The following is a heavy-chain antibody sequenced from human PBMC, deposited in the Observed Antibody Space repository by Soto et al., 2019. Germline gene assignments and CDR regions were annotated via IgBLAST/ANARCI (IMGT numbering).Heavy chain of an antibody. CDR1: GCTFSNYW. J-gene: IGHJ6*02. CDR3: ARDEDCSGGSCYSSLNYGMDV. Sequence: GRSLRLSCTASGCTFSNYWMHWVSQAKGKGLVWVSRINSDGSSTSYADSVKGRFTISRDNAKNTLYLQMNSLRAEDTAVYYCARDEDCSGGSCYSSLNYGMDVWGQGTTVTVSS. CDR2: INSDGSST. D-gene: IGHD2-15*01. V-gene: IGHV3-74*01.